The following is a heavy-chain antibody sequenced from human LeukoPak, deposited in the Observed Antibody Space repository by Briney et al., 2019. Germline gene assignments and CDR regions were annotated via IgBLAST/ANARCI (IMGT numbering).Heavy chain of an antibody. CDR2: IYYSGNT. V-gene: IGHV4-30-4*02. J-gene: IGHJ4*02. Sequence: SETLSLTCTVSGDSISSGDYYWSWIRQPPGKGLEWIGYIYYSGNTYYNPSLQSRVTISVDTSKNQFSLKLSSVTAADTAVYYCARSGYDFVLDFDYWGQGTLVTVSS. CDR1: GDSISSGDYY. CDR3: ARSGYDFVLDFDY. D-gene: IGHD5-12*01.